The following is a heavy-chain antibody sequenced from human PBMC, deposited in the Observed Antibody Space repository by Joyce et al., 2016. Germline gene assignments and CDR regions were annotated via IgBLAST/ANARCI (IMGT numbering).Heavy chain of an antibody. D-gene: IGHD2-2*01. Sequence: QVQLVQSGAEVRKPGASVKVSCKSSGYTFTRSGISWVRQAPGQGLDWIGWISAYTSNTNYAQKLQGRVTMTTDTSTSTAYMELRSLRSDDTAVYYCARDGGECSKGIDYWGQGTLVTVSS. J-gene: IGHJ4*02. CDR3: ARDGGECSKGIDY. CDR1: GYTFTRSG. V-gene: IGHV1-18*01. CDR2: ISAYTSNT.